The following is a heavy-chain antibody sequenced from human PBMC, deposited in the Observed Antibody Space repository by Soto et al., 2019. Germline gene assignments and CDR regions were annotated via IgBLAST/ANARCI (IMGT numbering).Heavy chain of an antibody. V-gene: IGHV1-69*13. Sequence: ASVKVSCKASGGTFSSYAISWVRQAPGQGLEWMGGIIPIFGTANYAQKFQGRVTITADESTSTAYMELSSLRSEDTAVYYCAREVITGDRHIYYGMDVWGQGTTVTVS. D-gene: IGHD7-27*01. CDR2: IIPIFGTA. CDR1: GGTFSSYA. CDR3: AREVITGDRHIYYGMDV. J-gene: IGHJ6*02.